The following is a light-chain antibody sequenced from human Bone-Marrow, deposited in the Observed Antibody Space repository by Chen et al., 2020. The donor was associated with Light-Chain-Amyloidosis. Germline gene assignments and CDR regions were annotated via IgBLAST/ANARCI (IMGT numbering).Light chain of an antibody. CDR1: SSDVDGYNY. V-gene: IGLV2-14*01. Sequence: QSALTQPASVFGSPGQSITISCTGTSSDVDGYNYVSWYQPHPGKAPTLMIYDISNRPSGVSHPFSGSKSGNTASLTISGLQAEDEADYYCSSYTSRSTLDVFGTGTKVTVL. CDR3: SSYTSRSTLDV. J-gene: IGLJ1*01. CDR2: DIS.